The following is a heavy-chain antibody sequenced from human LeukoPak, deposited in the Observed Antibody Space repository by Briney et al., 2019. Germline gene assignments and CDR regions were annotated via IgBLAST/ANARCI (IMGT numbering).Heavy chain of an antibody. CDR2: IIPIFGTA. D-gene: IGHD4-17*01. V-gene: IGHV1-69*06. CDR3: ARRLTTVTTGGRAFDI. Sequence: ASVKVSCKASGGTFSSYAISWVRQAPGQGLEWMGGIIPIFGTANYAQKFQGRVTITADKSTSTAYMELSSLRSEDTAVYYCARRLTTVTTGGRAFDIWGQGTMVTVSS. CDR1: GGTFSSYA. J-gene: IGHJ3*02.